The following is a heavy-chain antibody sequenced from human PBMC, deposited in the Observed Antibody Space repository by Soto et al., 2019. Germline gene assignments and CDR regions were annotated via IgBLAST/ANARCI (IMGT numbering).Heavy chain of an antibody. D-gene: IGHD3-16*01. CDR1: GFTFNNYA. V-gene: IGHV3-64*01. CDR2: ISFNGRNT. Sequence: PGGSLRLSCAASGFTFNNYAMHWVLQAPWKGLEYVSGISFNGRNTFYANSVKGRFTISRDNSKNMLYLQMGSLRTEDMAVYYCAGEEEGGAGAMECWGHGTLVTVSS. CDR3: AGEEEGGAGAMEC. J-gene: IGHJ4*01.